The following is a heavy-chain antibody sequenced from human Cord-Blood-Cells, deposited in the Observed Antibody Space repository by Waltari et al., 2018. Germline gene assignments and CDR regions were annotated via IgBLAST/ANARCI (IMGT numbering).Heavy chain of an antibody. J-gene: IGHJ3*02. CDR2: ISAYNGNT. CDR1: GYTFTSYG. D-gene: IGHD1-1*01. CDR3: ARDWETGTDAFDI. Sequence: QVQLVQSGDEVKKPGASVKVPCKASGYTFTSYGHSWVRQAPGQGLEGMGWISAYNGNTNDAQKLQGRVTMTTDTSTSTAYMELRSLRSDDTAVYYCARDWETGTDAFDIWGQGTMVTVSS. V-gene: IGHV1-18*01.